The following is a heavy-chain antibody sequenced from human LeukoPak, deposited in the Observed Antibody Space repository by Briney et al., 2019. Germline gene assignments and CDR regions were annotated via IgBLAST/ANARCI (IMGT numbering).Heavy chain of an antibody. J-gene: IGHJ6*02. CDR2: INPGGGST. CDR1: GYTFTSYY. CDR3: ARDRQDGYYGMDV. V-gene: IGHV1-46*01. Sequence: ASVKVSCKASGYTFTSYYMHWVRQAPGQGLEWLGVINPGGGSTSYAQKFQGRVTMTRDTSTSTVYMEVSSLRSEDTAVYYCARDRQDGYYGMDVWGQGTTATVSS.